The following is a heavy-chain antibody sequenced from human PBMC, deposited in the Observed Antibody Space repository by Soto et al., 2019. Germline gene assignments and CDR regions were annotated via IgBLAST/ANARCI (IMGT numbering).Heavy chain of an antibody. CDR3: ARLPTGSGSYYYGMDV. D-gene: IGHD3-10*01. J-gene: IGHJ6*02. Sequence: HGESLKISCKGSGYSFTSYWIGWVRQMPGKGLEWMGIIYPGDSDTRYSPSFQGQVTISADKSISTAYLQWSSLKASDTAMYYCARLPTGSGSYYYGMDVWGQGTTVTVS. V-gene: IGHV5-51*01. CDR2: IYPGDSDT. CDR1: GYSFTSYW.